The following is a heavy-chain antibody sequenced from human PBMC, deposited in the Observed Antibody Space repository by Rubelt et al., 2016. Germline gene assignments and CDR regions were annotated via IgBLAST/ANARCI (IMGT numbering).Heavy chain of an antibody. V-gene: IGHV1-2*06. D-gene: IGHD3-16*01. CDR3: ARALGEVTPGY. J-gene: IGHJ4*02. CDR2: INPDSGGT. CDR1: GYTFTDFY. Sequence: QVHLVQSGAEVKKPGASVKVSCKASGYTFTDFYIHWVRQAPGQRLEWVGRINPDSGGTNYAQKFQGRVTMTRDRSISTAYMELNRLTSDDTAVYYCARALGEVTPGYWGQGTLVTVSS.